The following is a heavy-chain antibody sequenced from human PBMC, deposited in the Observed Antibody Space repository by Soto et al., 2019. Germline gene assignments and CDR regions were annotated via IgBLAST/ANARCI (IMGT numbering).Heavy chain of an antibody. J-gene: IGHJ6*02. CDR2: IIPIFGTP. V-gene: IGHV1-69*12. Sequence: QVQLVQSGAEVKKPGSSVKVSCKASGGTFSSYAISWVRQAPGQGLEWMGGIIPIFGTPNYAQKFQGRVTITADESTSTAYMELSSLRSEDTAMYYCASSRKDYYYYGMDVWGQGTTVTVSS. D-gene: IGHD6-13*01. CDR1: GGTFSSYA. CDR3: ASSRKDYYYYGMDV.